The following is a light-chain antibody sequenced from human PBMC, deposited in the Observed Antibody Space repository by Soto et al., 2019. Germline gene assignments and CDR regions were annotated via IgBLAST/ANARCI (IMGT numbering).Light chain of an antibody. CDR3: QSYDSNTVV. CDR1: RGGIASNS. Sequence: NFMLTQPHSVSESPGKTGIISCPRSRGGIASNSVQWYQQRPGSAPSTVIYEDNQRPSGVPDRFSGSTDGSSNSASLTISGLQSEDEADYYCQSYDSNTVVFGGGTKLTVL. J-gene: IGLJ2*01. CDR2: EDN. V-gene: IGLV6-57*04.